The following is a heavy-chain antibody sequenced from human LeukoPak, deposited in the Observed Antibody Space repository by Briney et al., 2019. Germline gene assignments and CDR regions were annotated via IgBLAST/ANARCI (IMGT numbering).Heavy chain of an antibody. CDR1: GGSISSGGYY. D-gene: IGHD5-12*01. CDR3: ARERDSGYAFDY. Sequence: PSETLSLTCTVSGGSISSGGYYWSWIRQHPVKGLEWIGYIYYSGSTYYNPSLKSRVTISVDTSKNQFSLKLSSVTAADTAVYYCARERDSGYAFDYWGQGTLVTVSS. J-gene: IGHJ4*02. V-gene: IGHV4-31*03. CDR2: IYYSGST.